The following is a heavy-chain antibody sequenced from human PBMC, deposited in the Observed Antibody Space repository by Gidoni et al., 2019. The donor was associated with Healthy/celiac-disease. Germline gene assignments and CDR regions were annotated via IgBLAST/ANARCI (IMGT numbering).Heavy chain of an antibody. CDR2: ISYDGSNK. V-gene: IGHV3-30-3*01. D-gene: IGHD5-18*01. J-gene: IGHJ4*02. Sequence: QVQLVESGGGVVQPGRSLRLSCAASGFTFSSYAMHWVRQAPGKGLEWVAVISYDGSNKYYADSVKGRFTISRDNSKNTLYLQMNSLRAEDTAVYYCAREGSQGWGYSYGPQNDPFDYWGQGTLVTVSS. CDR1: GFTFSSYA. CDR3: AREGSQGWGYSYGPQNDPFDY.